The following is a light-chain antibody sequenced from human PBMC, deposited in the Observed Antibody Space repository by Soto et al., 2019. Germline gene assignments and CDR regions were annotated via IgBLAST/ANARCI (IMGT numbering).Light chain of an antibody. V-gene: IGKV3-20*01. Sequence: EYVLTQSPGTLSLSPGDRATLSCRASQSFSSNYLAWYQQKPGQAPRLLIYGASSRATGIPDRFSGSGSGTDFTLTISRLEPEDFAVYYCQQYGSSPQTFGQGTKVDIK. CDR3: QQYGSSPQT. CDR2: GAS. J-gene: IGKJ1*01. CDR1: QSFSSNY.